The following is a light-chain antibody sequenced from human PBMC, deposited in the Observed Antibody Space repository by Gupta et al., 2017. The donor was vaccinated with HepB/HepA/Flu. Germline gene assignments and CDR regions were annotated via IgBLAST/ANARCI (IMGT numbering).Light chain of an antibody. Sequence: EIVMTQSPATLSVSPGERATLSCRASQSVSSNLDWYQQKPGQAPRLLIYGASTRDTGITARFSGSGYGTELTLTISSRQSEDFAVYYCQHYNNWPPLTFGGGTKVEIK. CDR1: QSVSSN. V-gene: IGKV3-15*01. CDR2: GAS. CDR3: QHYNNWPPLT. J-gene: IGKJ4*01.